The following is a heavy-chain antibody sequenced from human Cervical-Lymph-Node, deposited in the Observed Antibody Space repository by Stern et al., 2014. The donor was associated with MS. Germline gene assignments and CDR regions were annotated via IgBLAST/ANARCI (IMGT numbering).Heavy chain of an antibody. Sequence: VQLVESGAEVKNPGSSVKVACMASGGTFSDYGVSWVRQAPGQGLDWMGGSIPIFGTTHYAQKFQGRVAITADNSMSTVYMELTGLTSADTAVYYCARDNDDNGMDVWGQGTTVTVS. CDR2: SIPIFGTT. CDR1: GGTFSDYG. CDR3: ARDNDDNGMDV. J-gene: IGHJ6*02. V-gene: IGHV1-69*06. D-gene: IGHD1-1*01.